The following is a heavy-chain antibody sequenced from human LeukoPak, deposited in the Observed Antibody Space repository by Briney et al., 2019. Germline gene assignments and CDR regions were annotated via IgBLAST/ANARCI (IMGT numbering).Heavy chain of an antibody. CDR1: GFTFSSYG. Sequence: GGSLRLSCAASGFTFSSYGMHWVRQAPGEGLEWVAVISYDGSNKYYADSVKGRFTISRDNSKNTLYLQMNSLRAEDTAVYYCAILKYSSPFFDYWGQGTLVTVSS. CDR3: AILKYSSPFFDY. D-gene: IGHD6-6*01. CDR2: ISYDGSNK. J-gene: IGHJ4*02. V-gene: IGHV3-30*03.